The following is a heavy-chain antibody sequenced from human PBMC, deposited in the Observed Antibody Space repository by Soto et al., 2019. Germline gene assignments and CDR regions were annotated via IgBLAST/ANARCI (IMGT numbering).Heavy chain of an antibody. D-gene: IGHD6-19*01. V-gene: IGHV1-2*04. J-gene: IGHJ4*02. CDR1: ANTFTGHF. CDR3: ATNDGGGSGSQLNY. CDR2: INPKNGAT. Sequence: XSVKVSCKASANTFTGHFLHWVRQAPGQGLEWMGWINPKNGATKYAQNFQDWVTMTRDTSTTTVYMEVRRLRSDDTAVYYCATNDGGGSGSQLNYWGRGTLVTASS.